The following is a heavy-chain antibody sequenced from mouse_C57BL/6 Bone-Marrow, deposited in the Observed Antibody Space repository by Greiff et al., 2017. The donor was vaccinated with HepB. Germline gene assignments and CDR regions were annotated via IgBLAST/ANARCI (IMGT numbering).Heavy chain of an antibody. CDR3: ARDGYYPYYFDY. J-gene: IGHJ2*01. CDR1: GFTFSSYT. Sequence: EVKLMESGGGLVKPGGSLKLSCAASGFTFSSYTMSWVRQTPEKRLEWVATISGGGGNTYYPDSVKGRFTISRDNAKNTLYLQMISLRSEDTALYYCARDGYYPYYFDYWGQGTTLTVSS. V-gene: IGHV5-9*01. D-gene: IGHD2-3*01. CDR2: ISGGGGNT.